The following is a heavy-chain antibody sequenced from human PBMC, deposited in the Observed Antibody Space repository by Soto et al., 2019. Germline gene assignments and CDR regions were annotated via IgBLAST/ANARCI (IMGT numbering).Heavy chain of an antibody. D-gene: IGHD5-12*01. J-gene: IGHJ6*02. Sequence: GGSLRLSCAASGFTFSSYEMDWVRQAPGKGLEWVSYISSSGSTIYYADSVKGRFTISRDNAKNSLYLQMNSLRAEDTAVYYCARALGLRFRVDYYYGMDVWGQGTTVTVSS. V-gene: IGHV3-48*03. CDR2: ISSSGSTI. CDR1: GFTFSSYE. CDR3: ARALGLRFRVDYYYGMDV.